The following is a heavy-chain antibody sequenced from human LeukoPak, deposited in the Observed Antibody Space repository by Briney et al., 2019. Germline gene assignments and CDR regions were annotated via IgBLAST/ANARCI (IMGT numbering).Heavy chain of an antibody. CDR1: GGSISSSSYY. D-gene: IGHD3-22*01. J-gene: IGHJ4*02. Sequence: KSSETLSLTCTVSGGSISSSSYYWGWIRQPPGKGLEWIGSIYYSGSTYYNPSLKSRVTISVNTSKNQFSLKLSSVTAADTAVYYCARHGSYYYDSSGYWAPNFDYWGQGTLVTVSS. CDR2: IYYSGST. CDR3: ARHGSYYYDSSGYWAPNFDY. V-gene: IGHV4-39*01.